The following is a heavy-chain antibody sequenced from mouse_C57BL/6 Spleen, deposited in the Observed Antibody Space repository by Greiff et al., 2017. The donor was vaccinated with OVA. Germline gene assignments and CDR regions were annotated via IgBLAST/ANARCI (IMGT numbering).Heavy chain of an antibody. CDR3: GRGYGYPWFAY. D-gene: IGHD2-2*01. J-gene: IGHJ3*01. CDR1: GFTFSDYG. V-gene: IGHV5-17*01. CDR2: ISSGSSTI. Sequence: EVKLVESGGGLVKPGGSLKLSCAASGFTFSDYGMHWVRQAPEKGLEWVAYISSGSSTIYYADTVKGRFTISRDNAKNTLFLQMTSLRSEDTAMYYCGRGYGYPWFAYWGQGTLVTVSA.